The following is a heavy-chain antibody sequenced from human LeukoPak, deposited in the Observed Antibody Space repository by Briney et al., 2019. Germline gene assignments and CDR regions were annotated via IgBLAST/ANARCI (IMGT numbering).Heavy chain of an antibody. V-gene: IGHV3-11*01. J-gene: IGHJ5*02. CDR2: ISSSGSTI. D-gene: IGHD2-15*01. Sequence: GGSLRLSCAASGFTFSDYYMSWIRQAPGKELEWVSYISSSGSTIYYADSVKGRFTISRDNAKNSLYLQLNSLRAEDTAVYYCARGIDRGYCSGGSCPRTFDPWGQGTLVTVSS. CDR1: GFTFSDYY. CDR3: ARGIDRGYCSGGSCPRTFDP.